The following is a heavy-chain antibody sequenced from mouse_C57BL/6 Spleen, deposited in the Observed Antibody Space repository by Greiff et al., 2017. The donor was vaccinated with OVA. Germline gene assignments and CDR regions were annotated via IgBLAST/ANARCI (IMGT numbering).Heavy chain of an antibody. J-gene: IGHJ2*01. CDR1: GYTFTSYW. D-gene: IGHD1-1*01. CDR3: ARGGLNYGY. CDR2: IDPSDSYT. Sequence: QVQLQQPGAELVKPGASVKLSCKASGYTFTSYWMQWVKQRPGQGLEWIGEIDPSDSYTNYNQKFKGKATLTVDTSSSTAYMQLSSLTSEDSAVYYCARGGLNYGYWGQGTTLTVSS. V-gene: IGHV1-50*01.